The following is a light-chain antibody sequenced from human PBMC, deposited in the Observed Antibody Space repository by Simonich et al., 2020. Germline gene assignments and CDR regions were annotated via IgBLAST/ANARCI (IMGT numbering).Light chain of an antibody. Sequence: SYELTQPPSVSVSPGQTARITCSGDALPKKYAYWFQQKPGQAPVLVIYKDSERPSGIPERFSGSSSGTTVTLTISGAQVEDEADYYCYSAADNNVVFGGGTKLTVL. J-gene: IGLJ2*01. CDR2: KDS. CDR1: ALPKKY. CDR3: YSAADNNVV. V-gene: IGLV3-27*01.